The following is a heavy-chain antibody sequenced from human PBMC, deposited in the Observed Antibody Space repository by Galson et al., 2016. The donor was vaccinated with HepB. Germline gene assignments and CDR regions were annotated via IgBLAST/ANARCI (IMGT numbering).Heavy chain of an antibody. V-gene: IGHV3-15*01. CDR2: IKSKTDGGTT. J-gene: IGHJ6*02. CDR1: GASISINNW. Sequence: ETLSLTCAVSGASISINNWWSWVRQPPGKGLEWVGRIKSKTDGGTTDYAAPVKGRFSISRDDSKNTLYLQMNSLKTEDTAVYYCRYGMDVWGQGPTVTVSS. CDR3: RYGMDV.